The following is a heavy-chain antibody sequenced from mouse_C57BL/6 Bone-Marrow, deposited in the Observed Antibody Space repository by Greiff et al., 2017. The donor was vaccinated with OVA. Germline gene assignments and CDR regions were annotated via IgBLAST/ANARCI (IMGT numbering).Heavy chain of an antibody. Sequence: QVQLQQPGAELVRPGSSVKLSCKASGYTFTSYWMHWVKQRPIQGLEWIGNIDPSDSETHYNQKFKDKATLTVDKSSSTAYMQRSSLTSEDSAVYYCARWYGILRPGFDYWGQGTTLTVSS. J-gene: IGHJ2*01. V-gene: IGHV1-52*01. CDR1: GYTFTSYW. CDR3: ARWYGILRPGFDY. CDR2: IDPSDSET. D-gene: IGHD1-2*01.